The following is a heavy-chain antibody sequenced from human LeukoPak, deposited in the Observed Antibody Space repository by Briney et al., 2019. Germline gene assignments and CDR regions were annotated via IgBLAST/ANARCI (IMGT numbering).Heavy chain of an antibody. CDR3: AKVSADSSGFHLDY. V-gene: IGHV3-23*01. CDR2: ISGIGSST. CDR1: GLTFSNYA. D-gene: IGHD6-19*01. J-gene: IGHJ4*02. Sequence: GGSLRLSCAASGLTFSNYAMSWVRQAPGKGLEWVSSISGIGSSTYYAGSMKGRFTISRDKSRNILYLQMNSLRAEDTAVYYCAKVSADSSGFHLDYWGQGTLVTVSS.